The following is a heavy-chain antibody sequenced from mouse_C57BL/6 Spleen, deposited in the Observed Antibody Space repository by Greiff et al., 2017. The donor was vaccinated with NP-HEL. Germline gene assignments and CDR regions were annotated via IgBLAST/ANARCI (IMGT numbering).Heavy chain of an antibody. CDR3: AREGTTVVAPYWYFDV. V-gene: IGHV1-66*01. D-gene: IGHD1-1*01. CDR2: IYPGSGNT. Sequence: QVQLKQSGPELVKPGASVKISCKASGYSSTSYYIHWVKQRPGQGLEWIGWIYPGSGNTKYNEKFKGKATLTADTSSSTAYMQLSSLTSEDSAVYYCAREGTTVVAPYWYFDVWGTGTTVTVSS. J-gene: IGHJ1*03. CDR1: GYSSTSYY.